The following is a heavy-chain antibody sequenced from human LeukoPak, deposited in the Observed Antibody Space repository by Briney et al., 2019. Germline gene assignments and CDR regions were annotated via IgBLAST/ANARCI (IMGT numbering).Heavy chain of an antibody. CDR3: ARDAVVVVAATRADAFDI. Sequence: ASVKVSCKASGYTFTGYYMHWVRQAPGQGLEWMGWINPNSGGTNYAQKFQGRVTMTRDTSISTAYMELSRLRSDDTAVYYCARDAVVVVAATRADAFDIWGQGTMVTASS. D-gene: IGHD2-15*01. CDR2: INPNSGGT. J-gene: IGHJ3*02. CDR1: GYTFTGYY. V-gene: IGHV1-2*02.